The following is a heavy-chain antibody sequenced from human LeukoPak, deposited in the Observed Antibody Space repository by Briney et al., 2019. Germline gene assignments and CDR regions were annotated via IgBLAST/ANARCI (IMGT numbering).Heavy chain of an antibody. CDR2: IYSGGST. V-gene: IGHV3-66*01. CDR3: ARGPSGYHNN. CDR1: VFSFCSNY. J-gene: IGHJ4*02. Sequence: GGSLRLSCAASVFSFCSNYMTWVRQAPGRGLEWVSLIYSGGSTYYSDSVKGRFTISRDNSKNTLYLQMNDLRAEDKSVYYCARGPSGYHNNGGQGTLVTVSP. D-gene: IGHD5-12*01.